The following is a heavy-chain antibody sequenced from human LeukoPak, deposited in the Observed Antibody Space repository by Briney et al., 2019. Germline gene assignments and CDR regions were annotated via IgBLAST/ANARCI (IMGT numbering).Heavy chain of an antibody. CDR3: AKTQWKVGATDYFDY. J-gene: IGHJ4*02. D-gene: IGHD1-26*01. V-gene: IGHV3-23*01. CDR1: GSAFNKYA. Sequence: PWGSLRLSCAASGSAFNKYAMTWVRQAPRKGLEWVSNINDKGGERHYADSVKGRFTISRDNSKNTVFLQMDSLRADDTAVYYCAKTQWKVGATDYFDYWGQGILVTVSS. CDR2: INDKGGER.